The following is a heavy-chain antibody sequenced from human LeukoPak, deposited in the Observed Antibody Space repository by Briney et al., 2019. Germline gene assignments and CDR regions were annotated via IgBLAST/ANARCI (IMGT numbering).Heavy chain of an antibody. D-gene: IGHD2-15*01. CDR3: ARYRRYCSGGSCFDY. V-gene: IGHV4-34*01. J-gene: IGHJ4*02. Sequence: KPSETLSLTCAVYGVSFRGYDGSSIRQPPGQGLEGIGEMNHSISTNYNPSLRSRVTISVDTSKNPFSRKVSSVTAADTAVYCCARYRRYCSGGSCFDYWGQGTLVTVSS. CDR1: GVSFRGYD. CDR2: MNHSIST.